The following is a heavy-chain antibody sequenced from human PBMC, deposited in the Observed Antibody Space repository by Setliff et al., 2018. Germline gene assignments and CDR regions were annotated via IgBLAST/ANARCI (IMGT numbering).Heavy chain of an antibody. D-gene: IGHD3-22*01. J-gene: IGHJ4*02. V-gene: IGHV1-3*01. CDR1: GYIFTYYA. CDR2: INAGNGNT. CDR3: ARRPYDSSGYFNY. Sequence: ASVKVSCKASGYIFTYYAIHWVRQAPGQRLEWMGWINAGNGNTKYSQKFQGRVTITRDTSASTAYMELSSLTSEDTDVYYCARRPYDSSGYFNYWGQGTLGTVSS.